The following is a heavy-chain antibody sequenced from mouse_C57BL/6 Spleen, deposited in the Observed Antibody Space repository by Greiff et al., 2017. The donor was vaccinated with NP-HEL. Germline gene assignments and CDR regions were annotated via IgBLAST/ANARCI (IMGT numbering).Heavy chain of an antibody. CDR3: ANSYYYGSSYFDY. Sequence: EVQRVESGGGLVKPGGSLKLSCAASGFTFSDSGMHWVRQAPEKGLEWVAYISSGSSTIYYADTVKGRFTISRDNAKNTLFLQMTSLRSEDTAMYYCANSYYYGSSYFDYWGQGTTLTVSS. V-gene: IGHV5-17*01. J-gene: IGHJ2*01. CDR1: GFTFSDSG. CDR2: ISSGSSTI. D-gene: IGHD1-1*01.